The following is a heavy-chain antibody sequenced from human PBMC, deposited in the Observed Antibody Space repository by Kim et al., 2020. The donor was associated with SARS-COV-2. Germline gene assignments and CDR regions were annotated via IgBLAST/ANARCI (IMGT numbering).Heavy chain of an antibody. CDR3: RREGAYYFDY. J-gene: IGHJ4*02. V-gene: IGHV1-18*01. Sequence: NTHYAQKVQGRVTMTTDQSTSTADLELRSLRSDDTAVDYCRREGAYYFDYWGQGTLVTVSS. D-gene: IGHD1-26*01. CDR2: NT.